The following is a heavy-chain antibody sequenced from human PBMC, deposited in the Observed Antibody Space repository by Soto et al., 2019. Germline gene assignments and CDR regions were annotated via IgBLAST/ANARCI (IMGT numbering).Heavy chain of an antibody. CDR3: AGGRGRQQLVMSYYYGMDV. CDR1: GGSFRGYY. D-gene: IGHD6-13*01. J-gene: IGHJ6*02. V-gene: IGHV4-34*01. CDR2: INHSGST. Sequence: SDTLSLTCAVYGGSFRGYYWGWIRPPPGKGLEWIGEINHSGSTNYNPSLKSRVTISVDTSKNQFSLNLSSVTAADTAVYYCAGGRGRQQLVMSYYYGMDVWGQGTTVMSP.